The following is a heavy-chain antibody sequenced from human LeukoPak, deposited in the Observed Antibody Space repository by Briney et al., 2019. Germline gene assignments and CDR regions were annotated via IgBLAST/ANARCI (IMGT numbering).Heavy chain of an antibody. J-gene: IGHJ4*02. CDR2: IYTTGGK. Sequence: GGSLRLSCAASEFTVSSNYMSWVRQAPGKGLEWVSIIYTTGGKYYADSVKGGFTISRDNSKHTLYLQMNSLRAEDTAVYYCARGSDGWFAFDYWGQGILVTVSS. D-gene: IGHD6-19*01. CDR3: ARGSDGWFAFDY. CDR1: EFTVSSNY. V-gene: IGHV3-66*01.